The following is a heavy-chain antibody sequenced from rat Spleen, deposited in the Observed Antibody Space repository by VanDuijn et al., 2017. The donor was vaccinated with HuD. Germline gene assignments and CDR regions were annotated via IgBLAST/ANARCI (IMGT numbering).Heavy chain of an antibody. V-gene: IGHV5-22*01. CDR1: GFTFSDYY. CDR3: ARHGLGAWYFDY. CDR2: ISYEGSST. D-gene: IGHD5-1*01. J-gene: IGHJ2*01. Sequence: EVQLVESGGGLVQPGRSLKLSCAASGFTFSDYYKAWVRQGPKKGLGWVASISYEGSSTYYRDSVKGRFTISRDNAKSSLYLQMDSLRSEDTATYYCARHGLGAWYFDYWGQGVMVTVSS.